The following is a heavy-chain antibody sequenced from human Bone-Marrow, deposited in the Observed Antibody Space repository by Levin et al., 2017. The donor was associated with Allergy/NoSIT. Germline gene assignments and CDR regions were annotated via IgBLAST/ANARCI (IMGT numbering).Heavy chain of an antibody. Sequence: GESLKISCKGSGYNFADYWIGWVRQMPGKGLEWMGIIYPGDSDTRYSSSFQGQVTISADKSIGTANLQWSSLKASDSAMYYCARLRGHHSSRARIWGQGTMVTVSS. D-gene: IGHD6-13*01. CDR2: IYPGDSDT. CDR1: GYNFADYW. J-gene: IGHJ3*02. V-gene: IGHV5-51*01. CDR3: ARLRGHHSSRARI.